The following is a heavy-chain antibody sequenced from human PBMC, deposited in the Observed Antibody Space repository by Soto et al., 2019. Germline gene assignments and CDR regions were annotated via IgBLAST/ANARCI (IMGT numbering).Heavy chain of an antibody. D-gene: IGHD6-19*01. CDR2: IRSSSRLT. V-gene: IGHV3-48*02. CDR1: GFTFSSHS. J-gene: IGHJ4*02. Sequence: QTGGSLRLSCIGSGFTFSSHSFNWVRQAPGQGLEWVAYIRSSSRLTLYADSLKGRFTISRDNARSSLYLHINSLTDEDTAIYYCARERGEHDSGWYIDRWGQGALVTVSS. CDR3: ARERGEHDSGWYIDR.